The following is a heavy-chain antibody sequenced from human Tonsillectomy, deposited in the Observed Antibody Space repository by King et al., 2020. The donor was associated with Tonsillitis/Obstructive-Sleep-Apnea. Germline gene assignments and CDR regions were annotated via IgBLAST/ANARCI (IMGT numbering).Heavy chain of an antibody. CDR1: GGTFSSYA. Sequence: EQLVQSGAEVKKPGSSVKVSCKASGGTFSSYAISWVRQAPGQGLEWMGRIIPILGIANYAQKFQGRVTITADKSTSTAYMELSSLRSEDTAVYYCARDFPPELVVVPAADAFDIWGQGTMVTVSS. CDR2: IIPILGIA. CDR3: ARDFPPELVVVPAADAFDI. V-gene: IGHV1-69*09. D-gene: IGHD2-2*01. J-gene: IGHJ3*02.